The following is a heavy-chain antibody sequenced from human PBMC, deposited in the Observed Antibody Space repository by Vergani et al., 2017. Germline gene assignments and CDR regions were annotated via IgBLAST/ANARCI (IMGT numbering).Heavy chain of an antibody. CDR3: ARVKSSIVAPAGAFDY. D-gene: IGHD3-22*01. CDR2: INAGNGNT. Sequence: QVQLVQSGAEVKKPGASVKVSCKASGYTFTSYAMHWVRQAPGQRLEWMGWINAGNGNTKYSQKFQGRVTITRDTSASAAYLELSSLSSEDTAVYYCARVKSSIVAPAGAFDYWGQGTLVTVSS. V-gene: IGHV1-3*01. J-gene: IGHJ4*02. CDR1: GYTFTSYA.